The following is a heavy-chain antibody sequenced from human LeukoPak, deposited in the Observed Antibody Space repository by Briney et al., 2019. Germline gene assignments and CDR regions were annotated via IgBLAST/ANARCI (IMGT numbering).Heavy chain of an antibody. CDR3: GRGFHVGYCSSTSWSQPFDY. Sequence: PSETLSLTCAVYGGSFSGYYWSWLRQPPGKGLEWIGEINHSGSTNYNPSLKSRVTISVDTSKNQFSLELSSVTAADTAVYYCGRGFHVGYCSSTSWSQPFDYGGQGTLVTVFS. D-gene: IGHD2-2*01. J-gene: IGHJ4*02. V-gene: IGHV4-34*01. CDR1: GGSFSGYY. CDR2: INHSGST.